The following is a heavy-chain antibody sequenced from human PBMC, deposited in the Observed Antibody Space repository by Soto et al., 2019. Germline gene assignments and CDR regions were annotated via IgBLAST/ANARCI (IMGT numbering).Heavy chain of an antibody. CDR1: GGSISSYY. D-gene: IGHD5-18*01. CDR2: IYYSGST. V-gene: IGHV4-59*08. J-gene: IGHJ6*03. Sequence: SETLSLTCTVSGGSISSYYWSWIRQPPGKGLEWIGYIYYSGSTNYNPSLKSRVTISVDTSKNQFSLKLSSVTAADTAVYYCARLGYSYGYETYYMDVWGKGTTVTVSS. CDR3: ARLGYSYGYETYYMDV.